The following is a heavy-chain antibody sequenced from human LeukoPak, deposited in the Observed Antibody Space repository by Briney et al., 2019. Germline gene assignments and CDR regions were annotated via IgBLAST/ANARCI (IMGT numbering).Heavy chain of an antibody. V-gene: IGHV3-20*04. D-gene: IGHD1-26*01. J-gene: IGHJ4*02. CDR1: GFTLDDYG. CDR3: ARGEGDGNFDY. CDR2: INWNGGST. Sequence: GGSLRLSCAASGFTLDDYGMSWVRQAPGKGLEWVSGINWNGGSTGYADSVKGRFTVSRDNAKNSLYLQMSSLRAEDTALYYCARGEGDGNFDYWGQGTLVTVSS.